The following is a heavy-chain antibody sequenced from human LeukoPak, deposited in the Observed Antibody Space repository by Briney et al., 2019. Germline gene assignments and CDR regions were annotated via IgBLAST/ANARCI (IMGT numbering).Heavy chain of an antibody. V-gene: IGHV3-23*01. Sequence: GGSLRLSCAASGFTFSSYAMSWVRQAPGKGLEWVSAISGSGGSTYYADSVRGRFTISRDNSKNTLYLQMNSLRAEDTAVYYCAKFLPTHIVVANYYFDYWGQGTLVTVSS. J-gene: IGHJ4*02. CDR2: ISGSGGST. CDR1: GFTFSSYA. CDR3: AKFLPTHIVVANYYFDY. D-gene: IGHD2-21*01.